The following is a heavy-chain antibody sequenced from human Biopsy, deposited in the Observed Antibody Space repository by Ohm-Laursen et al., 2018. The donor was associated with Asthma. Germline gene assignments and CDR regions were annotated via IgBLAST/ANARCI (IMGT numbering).Heavy chain of an antibody. J-gene: IGHJ4*02. CDR2: ITFDGSTQ. D-gene: IGHD6-13*01. CDR3: LRDTLGYYFDI. Sequence: SLRLSCSASGRHFGSYNMHWARQAPGKGLEWVAVITFDGSTQHYGDSVKGRFAISRDNSKNMLFLQMNSLRAEDTAVYYCLRDTLGYYFDIWGQGTQVTVSS. CDR1: GRHFGSYN. V-gene: IGHV3-30*09.